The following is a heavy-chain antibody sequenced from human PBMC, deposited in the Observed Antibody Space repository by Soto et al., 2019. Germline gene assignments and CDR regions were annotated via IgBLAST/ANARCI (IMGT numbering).Heavy chain of an antibody. V-gene: IGHV4-61*01. J-gene: IGHJ4*02. CDR3: ARGLVGQLGRRGHFEY. D-gene: IGHD1-1*01. CDR1: GGSVNSGFYY. CDR2: IYYSGSS. Sequence: QLLESGPGLVKPSETLSLTCTVSGGSVNSGFYYWSWIRQPPGKGLDWIGYIYYSGSSNYPPSLKSRVTISVDTSKNQFSLKLSSVTAADTAVYYCARGLVGQLGRRGHFEYWGQGTLVTVSS.